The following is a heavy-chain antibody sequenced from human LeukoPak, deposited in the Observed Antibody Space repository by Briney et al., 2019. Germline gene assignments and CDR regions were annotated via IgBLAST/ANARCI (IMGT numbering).Heavy chain of an antibody. D-gene: IGHD3-22*01. V-gene: IGHV4-39*01. Sequence: KASETLSLTCTVSGGSIIGSTSYWGWIRQPPGKGLDWIGIINYSGSTYYNPSLRSRVTISVHTSKNQFSLKLNSVTASDTAVYCCARGYDYWGQGTLVTVSS. CDR3: ARGYDY. J-gene: IGHJ4*02. CDR2: INYSGST. CDR1: GGSIIGSTSY.